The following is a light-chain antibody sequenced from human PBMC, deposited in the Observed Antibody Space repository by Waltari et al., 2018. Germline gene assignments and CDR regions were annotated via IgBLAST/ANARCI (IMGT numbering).Light chain of an antibody. CDR3: QVWDLQSDYPVV. CDR2: DDT. Sequence: SFVLTQPPSVSVAPGPTAVITCVETNHERYSVHWYQKKPGQPPVLVLYDDTDRPSGIPDRFSGSNSEITATLTISRVEVGDEADYFCQVWDLQSDYPVVFGGGTRLIVL. V-gene: IGLV3-21*02. CDR1: NHERYS. J-gene: IGLJ2*01.